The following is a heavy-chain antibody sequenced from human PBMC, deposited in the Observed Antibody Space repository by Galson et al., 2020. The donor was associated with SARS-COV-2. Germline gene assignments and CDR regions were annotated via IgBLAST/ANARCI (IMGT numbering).Heavy chain of an antibody. CDR2: ISYDGSNK. CDR3: AKDGELRYFDWLLEGSLDY. J-gene: IGHJ4*02. V-gene: IGHV3-30*18. Sequence: GGSLRLSCAASGFTFSSYGMHWVRQAPGKGLEWVAVISYDGSNKYYADSVKGRFTISRDNSKNTLYLQMNSLRAEDTAVYYCAKDGELRYFDWLLEGSLDYWGQGTLVTVSS. CDR1: GFTFSSYG. D-gene: IGHD3-9*01.